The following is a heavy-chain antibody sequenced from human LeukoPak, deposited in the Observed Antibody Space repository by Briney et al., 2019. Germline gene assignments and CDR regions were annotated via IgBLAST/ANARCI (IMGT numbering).Heavy chain of an antibody. D-gene: IGHD2-2*01. Sequence: PGGSLRLSCTASTLTLNNYWLSWVRQAPGKGLEWVANIKQDGSEKYHVESMKGRFTISRDNAKNPLYLQMNSLRAEDTVVYYCARVLEVVPASFDYWGQGTLVTVSS. CDR3: ARVLEVVPASFDY. V-gene: IGHV3-7*02. CDR2: IKQDGSEK. CDR1: TLTLNNYW. J-gene: IGHJ4*02.